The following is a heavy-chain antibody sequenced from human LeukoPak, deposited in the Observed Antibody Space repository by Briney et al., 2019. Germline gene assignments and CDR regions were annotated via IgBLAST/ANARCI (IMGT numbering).Heavy chain of an antibody. V-gene: IGHV1-8*01. CDR3: ARQGIAAAGRPKTWFDP. D-gene: IGHD6-13*01. Sequence: ASVKVSCKASGYTFTNYDINWVRQATGQGLEWMGWMNPNSGNTGYAQKFQGRVTMTRSTSISTAYMELSSLRSDDTAVYYCARQGIAAAGRPKTWFDPWGQGTLVTVSS. CDR2: MNPNSGNT. CDR1: GYTFTNYD. J-gene: IGHJ5*02.